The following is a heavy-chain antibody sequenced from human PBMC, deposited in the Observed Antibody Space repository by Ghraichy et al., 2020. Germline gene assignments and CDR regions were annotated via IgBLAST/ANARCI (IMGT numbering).Heavy chain of an antibody. J-gene: IGHJ4*02. CDR3: ARGPAQSYSSSWYDY. D-gene: IGHD6-13*01. V-gene: IGHV4-34*01. CDR2: INHSGST. CDR1: GGSFSGYY. Sequence: SETLSLTCAVYGGSFSGYYWSWIRQPPGKGLEWIGEINHSGSTNYNPSLKSRVTISVDTSKNQFSLKLSSVTAADTAVYYCARGPAQSYSSSWYDYWGQGTLVTVSS.